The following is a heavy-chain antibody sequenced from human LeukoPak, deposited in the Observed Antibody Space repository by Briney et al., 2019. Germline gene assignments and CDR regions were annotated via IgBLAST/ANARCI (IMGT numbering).Heavy chain of an antibody. Sequence: PGGSLRLSCSASGFTFSSYSMHWVRQAPGKGLEYVSAISSNGGSTYYADSVKGRFTISRDNSKNTLYLQMSSLRAEDTAVYYCARGGRTTAELIDYWGQGTLVTVSS. D-gene: IGHD4-17*01. V-gene: IGHV3-64D*09. CDR2: ISSNGGST. CDR3: ARGGRTTAELIDY. J-gene: IGHJ4*02. CDR1: GFTFSSYS.